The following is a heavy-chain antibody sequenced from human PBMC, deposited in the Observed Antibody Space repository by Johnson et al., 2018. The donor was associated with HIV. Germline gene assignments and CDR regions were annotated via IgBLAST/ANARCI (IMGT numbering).Heavy chain of an antibody. CDR3: AKDIGGSAAAQGAFDI. Sequence: EMQLVESGGGVVRPGGSLRLSCAASGFTFDDYGMSWVRQAPGKGLEWVSGISGSGGSTYYADSVKGRFTISRDNSKNTMYLQMNSLRAEDTALYYCAKDIGGSAAAQGAFDIWGQGTMVTVSS. CDR1: GFTFDDYG. D-gene: IGHD6-13*01. CDR2: ISGSGGST. V-gene: IGHV3-20*04. J-gene: IGHJ3*02.